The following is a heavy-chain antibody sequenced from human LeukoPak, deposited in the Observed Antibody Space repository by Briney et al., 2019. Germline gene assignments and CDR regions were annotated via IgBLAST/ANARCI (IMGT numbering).Heavy chain of an antibody. CDR2: IYSVGST. CDR1: GFTVSSNY. D-gene: IGHD6-19*01. Sequence: PGGSLRLSCAASGFTVSSNYMSWVRQAPGKGLEWVSVIYSVGSTYYADSVKGRFTISRDNSKNTLYLQMNSLRAEDTAVCYCASASSGWSNFDYWGQGTLVTVSS. CDR3: ASASSGWSNFDY. V-gene: IGHV3-53*01. J-gene: IGHJ4*02.